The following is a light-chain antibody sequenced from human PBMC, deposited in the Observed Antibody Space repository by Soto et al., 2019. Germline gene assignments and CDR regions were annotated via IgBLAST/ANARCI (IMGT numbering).Light chain of an antibody. CDR3: AAWDDSLSVWV. J-gene: IGLJ3*02. V-gene: IGLV2-11*01. CDR2: DVS. CDR1: SSDVGGYNY. Sequence: QSALTQPRSVSGSPGQSVTISCTGTSSDVGGYNYVSWYQQHPGKAPKLMIYDVSKRPSGVPDRFSGSKSGTSASLAISGLRSEDEADYYCAAWDDSLSVWVFGGGTKLTVL.